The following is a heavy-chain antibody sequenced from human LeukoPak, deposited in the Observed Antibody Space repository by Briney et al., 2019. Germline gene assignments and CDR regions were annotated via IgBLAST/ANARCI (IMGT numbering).Heavy chain of an antibody. Sequence: ASVKVSCKASGDTFRTYSFNWVRQAPGQGLEWMGWMNPNSGNTGYAQKFQGRVTMTRNTSISTAYMELSSLRSEDTAVYYCARARDYYDSSGYYSDYWGRGTLVTVSS. D-gene: IGHD3-22*01. V-gene: IGHV1-8*01. CDR1: GDTFRTYS. CDR3: ARARDYYDSSGYYSDY. CDR2: MNPNSGNT. J-gene: IGHJ4*02.